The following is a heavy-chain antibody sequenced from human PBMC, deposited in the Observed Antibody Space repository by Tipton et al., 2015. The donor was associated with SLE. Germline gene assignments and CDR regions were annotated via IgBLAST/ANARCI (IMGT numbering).Heavy chain of an antibody. Sequence: TLSLTCTVSGGSIRSAGYSWSWIRQPPGKGLEWIGYIYQSGNTYYNTSLKSRVTISVDRSKNQFSLKLSSVTAADTAVYYCARGGLGVSYYYYMDVWGKGTTVTVSS. V-gene: IGHV4-30-2*01. CDR2: IYQSGNT. D-gene: IGHD1-26*01. CDR1: GGSIRSAGYS. CDR3: ARGGLGVSYYYYMDV. J-gene: IGHJ6*03.